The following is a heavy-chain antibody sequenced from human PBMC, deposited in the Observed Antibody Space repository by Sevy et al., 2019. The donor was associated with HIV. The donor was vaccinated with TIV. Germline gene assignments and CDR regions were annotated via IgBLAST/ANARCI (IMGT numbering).Heavy chain of an antibody. D-gene: IGHD3-10*01. Sequence: GVSLRLSCAASGFTFSSYAMSWVRQAPGKGLEWVSAISGSGGSTYYADSVKGRFTISRDNSKNTLYLQMNSLRAEDTAVYYCAKVTGVTMVRGVIIKGGYFDYWGQGTLVTVSS. CDR1: GFTFSSYA. CDR3: AKVTGVTMVRGVIIKGGYFDY. CDR2: ISGSGGST. V-gene: IGHV3-23*01. J-gene: IGHJ4*02.